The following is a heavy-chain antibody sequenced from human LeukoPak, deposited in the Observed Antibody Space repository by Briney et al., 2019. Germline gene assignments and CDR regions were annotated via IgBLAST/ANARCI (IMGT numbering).Heavy chain of an antibody. CDR1: GFTFSSYG. CDR2: IWYDGSNK. J-gene: IGHJ4*02. Sequence: GRSLRLSCAVSGFTFSSYGMHWVRQAPGKGLEWVAVIWYDGSNKYYADSVKGRFTISRDNSKNTLYLQMNSLRAEDTAVYYCAREVGATLDYWGQGTLVTVSS. CDR3: AREVGATLDY. V-gene: IGHV3-33*01. D-gene: IGHD1-26*01.